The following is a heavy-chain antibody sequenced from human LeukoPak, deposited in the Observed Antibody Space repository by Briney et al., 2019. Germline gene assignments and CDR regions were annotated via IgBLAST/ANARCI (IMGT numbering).Heavy chain of an antibody. V-gene: IGHV3-48*01. Sequence: GGSLRLSCAGSGFTFSSYSMNWVRQAPGKGLEWVSYISSSSSTIYYADSVKGRFTISRDNSKNTLYLQMNSLRAEDTAVYYCARKNAKYSTRNNWFDPWGQGTLVTVSS. J-gene: IGHJ5*02. CDR2: ISSSSSTI. CDR3: ARKNAKYSTRNNWFDP. D-gene: IGHD6-6*01. CDR1: GFTFSSYS.